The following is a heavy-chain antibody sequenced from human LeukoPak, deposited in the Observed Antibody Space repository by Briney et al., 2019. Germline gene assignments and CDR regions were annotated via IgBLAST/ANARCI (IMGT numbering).Heavy chain of an antibody. CDR3: AREVDYYDTSDYFPLGY. J-gene: IGHJ4*02. CDR1: GFTFTTYW. CDR2: IKQDGNEK. V-gene: IGHV3-7*03. D-gene: IGHD3-22*01. Sequence: GGSLRLSCAASGFTFTTYWMSWVRQAPGKGLEWVANIKQDGNEKYYVDSVKGRFTISRDNAKNSLYLQMNSLRVEDTAVYYCAREVDYYDTSDYFPLGYWGQGTLVTVSS.